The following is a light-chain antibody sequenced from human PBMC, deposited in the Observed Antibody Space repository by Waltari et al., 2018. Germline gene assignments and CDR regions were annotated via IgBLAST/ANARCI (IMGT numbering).Light chain of an antibody. Sequence: DIQMTQSPSSLSASVGNRVTITCRASQGISNSLAWYQQKPGKAPKLLLYASSRLDRGVPSRFRGSGSGTDYTLTISSLQPEDFATYYCQQYYSTPLYTFGQGTKLEIK. V-gene: IGKV1-NL1*01. CDR1: QGISNS. J-gene: IGKJ2*01. CDR3: QQYYSTPLYT. CDR2: ASS.